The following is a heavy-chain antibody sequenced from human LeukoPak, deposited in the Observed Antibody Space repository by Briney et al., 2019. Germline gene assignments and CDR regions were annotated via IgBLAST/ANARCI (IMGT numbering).Heavy chain of an antibody. V-gene: IGHV3-7*03. CDR1: GFTFSSYW. D-gene: IGHD3-3*01. CDR2: IKLDGSEK. CDR3: ARDQYDTWSRRGNFDS. J-gene: IGHJ4*02. Sequence: QSGGSLRLSCAASGFTFSSYWMTWVRQAPGKGLEWVANIKLDGSEKNYVDSVKGRFTISRDNTKNSLYLQMNSLRVEDTAVFYCARDQYDTWSRRGNFDSWGQGTLVIVSS.